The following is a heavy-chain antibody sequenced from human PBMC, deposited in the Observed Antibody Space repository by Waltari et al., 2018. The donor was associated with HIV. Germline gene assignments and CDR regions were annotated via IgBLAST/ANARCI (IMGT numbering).Heavy chain of an antibody. CDR2: IYYSGSL. D-gene: IGHD4-17*01. CDR1: GGSISSGGYY. Sequence: QVQLQESGPGLVKPSQTLSLTCTVSGGSISSGGYYWSWIRQHPGKGLEWIGYIYYSGSLYYNPSLKSRVTISRDTSKNQFSLKLNSVTAADTAVYYCARGTTVTNGGLWDYWGQGSLVTVSS. CDR3: ARGTTVTNGGLWDY. V-gene: IGHV4-31*03. J-gene: IGHJ4*02.